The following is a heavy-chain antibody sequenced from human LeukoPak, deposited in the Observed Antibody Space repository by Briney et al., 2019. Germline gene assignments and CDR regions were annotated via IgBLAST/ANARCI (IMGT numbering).Heavy chain of an antibody. CDR3: ARDGASHPSIYYFDY. CDR2: ISSGGGGI. J-gene: IGHJ4*02. V-gene: IGHV3-48*03. CDR1: GFTFSSYE. Sequence: GPLRLSCAASGFTFSSYEMNWVRQAPGKGLEWGSYISSGGGGIFYADSVKGRFTISRDNAKNSLHLQMNSLRAEGTAVYYCARDGASHPSIYYFDYWGQGTLVTVSS. D-gene: IGHD4-17*01.